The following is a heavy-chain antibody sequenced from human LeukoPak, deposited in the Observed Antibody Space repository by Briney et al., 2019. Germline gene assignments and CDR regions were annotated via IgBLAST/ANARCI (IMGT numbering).Heavy chain of an antibody. CDR1: GFTFSSYS. Sequence: GGSLRLSCAASGFTFSSYSMNWVRQAPGKGLEWVSSISSSSSAIYYADSVKGRFTISRDNAKNSLYLQMNSLRAEDTAVYYCARGYCSSTSCAFGYWGQGTLVTVSS. D-gene: IGHD2-2*01. V-gene: IGHV3-48*01. CDR3: ARGYCSSTSCAFGY. J-gene: IGHJ4*02. CDR2: ISSSSSAI.